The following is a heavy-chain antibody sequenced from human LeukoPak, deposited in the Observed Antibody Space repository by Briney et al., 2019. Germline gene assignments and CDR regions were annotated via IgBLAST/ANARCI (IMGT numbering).Heavy chain of an antibody. CDR1: GYTFTGYY. J-gene: IGHJ4*02. CDR3: ARVGNKQWLAIDY. Sequence: GSVKVSCKASGYTFTGYYMHWVRQAPGQGLEWMGWINPNSGGTNYAQKFQGRVTMTRDTSISTAYMELSRLRSDDTAVYYCARVGNKQWLAIDYWGQGTLVTVSS. V-gene: IGHV1-2*02. D-gene: IGHD6-19*01. CDR2: INPNSGGT.